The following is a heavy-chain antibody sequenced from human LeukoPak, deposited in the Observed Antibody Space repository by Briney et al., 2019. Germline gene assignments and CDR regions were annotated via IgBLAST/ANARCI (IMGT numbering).Heavy chain of an antibody. CDR1: GYTFTSYG. V-gene: IGHV1-2*02. CDR2: INPNSGGT. CDR3: ARRYGSGTYYNFDY. Sequence: ASVKVSCKASGYTFTSYGISWVRQAPGQGLEWMGWINPNSGGTNYAQKFQGRVTMTRDTSISTAYMELSRLRSDDTAVYYCARRYGSGTYYNFDYWGQGTLVTVSS. D-gene: IGHD3-10*01. J-gene: IGHJ4*02.